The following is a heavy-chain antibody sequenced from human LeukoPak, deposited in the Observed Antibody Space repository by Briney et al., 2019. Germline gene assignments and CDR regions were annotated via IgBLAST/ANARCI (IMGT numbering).Heavy chain of an antibody. CDR1: GFTFSSYA. V-gene: IGHV3-23*01. CDR3: AKGFAPFDWLYYFDY. Sequence: GGSLRLSCAASGFTFSSYAMSWVRQAPGKGLERVSAISGSGGSTYYADSVKGRFTISRDNSKNTLYLQMNSLRAEDTAVYYCAKGFAPFDWLYYFDYWGQGTLVTVSS. J-gene: IGHJ4*02. D-gene: IGHD3-9*01. CDR2: ISGSGGST.